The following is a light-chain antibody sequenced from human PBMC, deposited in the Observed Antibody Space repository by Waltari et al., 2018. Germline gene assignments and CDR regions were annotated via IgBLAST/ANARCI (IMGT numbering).Light chain of an antibody. CDR3: ASWDDSLNGHWV. CDR2: RSD. Sequence: QSVLPQPPSASGTPGQRVTIPCSGSASNIGGNLVNWYQQFPGKAPKLLIYRSDLRPSGVPDRFSGSKSGTSASLAISGLQSEDEADYFCASWDDSLNGHWVFGGGTKVTVL. V-gene: IGLV1-44*01. CDR1: ASNIGGNL. J-gene: IGLJ3*02.